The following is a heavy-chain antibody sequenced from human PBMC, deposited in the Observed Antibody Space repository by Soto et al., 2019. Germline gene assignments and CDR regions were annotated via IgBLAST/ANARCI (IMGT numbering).Heavy chain of an antibody. V-gene: IGHV3-30*18. D-gene: IGHD5-12*01. J-gene: IGHJ6*02. Sequence: QEQLVESGGGVVQPGRSLRLSCAATGFAFSTYGMHWDRQAPGTGREWVAAISYDGNEKYSADSLQGRFTSSRDNSKTALSLQVNSLRGEDTAVYYCAKEKFRRGPSPMSAMDLWGQGTTVTVSS. CDR2: ISYDGNEK. CDR1: GFAFSTYG. CDR3: AKEKFRRGPSPMSAMDL.